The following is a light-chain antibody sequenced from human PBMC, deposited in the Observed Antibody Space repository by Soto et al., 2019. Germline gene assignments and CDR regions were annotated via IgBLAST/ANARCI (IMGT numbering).Light chain of an antibody. J-gene: IGLJ3*02. CDR2: SND. Sequence: QSGLTQPPSASGTPGQSVTISCSGSTSNIGSNTVNWYQQLPGTAPKLLVYSNDQRPSGVPDRFSASKSGTSAFLAISGLQSEDEADYDCAVWDDSLNAWVFGGGTKLTVL. V-gene: IGLV1-44*01. CDR1: TSNIGSNT. CDR3: AVWDDSLNAWV.